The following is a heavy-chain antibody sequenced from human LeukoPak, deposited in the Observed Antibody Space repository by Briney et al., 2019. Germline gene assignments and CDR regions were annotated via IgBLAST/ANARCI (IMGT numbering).Heavy chain of an antibody. CDR1: GYSISSSNW. Sequence: PSETLSLTCAVSGYSISSSNWWGWIRQPPGRGLEWIGYIYYSGSTNYNPSLKSRVTISVDTSKNQFSLRLSSVTAADTAVYYCARVTGYVMEDYLDYWGQGTLVTVSS. J-gene: IGHJ4*02. V-gene: IGHV4-28*03. CDR2: IYYSGST. CDR3: ARVTGYVMEDYLDY. D-gene: IGHD6-13*01.